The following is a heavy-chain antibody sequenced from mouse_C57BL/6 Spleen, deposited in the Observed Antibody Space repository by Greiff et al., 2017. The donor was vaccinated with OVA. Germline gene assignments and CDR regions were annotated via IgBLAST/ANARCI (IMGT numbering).Heavy chain of an antibody. CDR3: ARKAPYFDY. CDR2: IDPSDSYT. D-gene: IGHD3-2*02. Sequence: VQLQQSGAELVMPGASVKLSCKASGYTFTSYWMHWVKQRPGQGLEWIGEIDPSDSYTNYNQKFKGKSTLTVDKSSSTAYMQLSSLTSEDSAVYYCARKAPYFDYWGQGTTLTVAS. CDR1: GYTFTSYW. V-gene: IGHV1-69*01. J-gene: IGHJ2*01.